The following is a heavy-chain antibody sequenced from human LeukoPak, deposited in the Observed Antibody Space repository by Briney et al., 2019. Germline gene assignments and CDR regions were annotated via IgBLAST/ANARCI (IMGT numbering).Heavy chain of an antibody. J-gene: IGHJ4*02. V-gene: IGHV4-34*01. CDR3: ARGAARRDGYK. CDR2: INHSGST. CDR1: GGSFTGYY. D-gene: IGHD5-12*01. Sequence: SETLSLTCAVYGGSFTGYYWSWIRQPPGKGLEWIGEINHSGSTNYNPSPKSRVTISVDTSKNQFSLKLSSVTAADTAVYYCARGAARRDGYKWGQGTLVTVSS.